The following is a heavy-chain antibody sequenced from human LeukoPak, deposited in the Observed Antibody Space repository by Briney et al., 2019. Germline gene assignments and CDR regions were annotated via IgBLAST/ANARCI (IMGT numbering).Heavy chain of an antibody. CDR1: GYSISSGYY. V-gene: IGHV4-38-2*02. CDR3: ARDGRGVEVDI. J-gene: IGHJ4*02. Sequence: SETLTLSCAVSGYSISSGYYWGWIRQPPGKGLEWIGSLYHSGSTYYKPSLKRRVTISVDTSKNQFSLKLSSVTAADTAVYYCARDGRGVEVDIWGQGTWLTVSS. D-gene: IGHD3-10*01. CDR2: LYHSGST.